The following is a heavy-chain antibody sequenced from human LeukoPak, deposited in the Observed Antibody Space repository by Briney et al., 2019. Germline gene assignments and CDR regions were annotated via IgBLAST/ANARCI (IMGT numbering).Heavy chain of an antibody. Sequence: GGSLRLSCAASGFIFKNYAMNWVRQAPGKGLEWVSSISGSGGSSYYADSVKGRFTVSRDNSMNTLYLQINSLRAEDTAVYYCAKAWEADRTSSWYYFDYWGQGTLVTVSS. CDR3: AKAWEADRTSSWYYFDY. J-gene: IGHJ4*02. V-gene: IGHV3-23*01. CDR1: GFIFKNYA. D-gene: IGHD6-13*01. CDR2: ISGSGGSS.